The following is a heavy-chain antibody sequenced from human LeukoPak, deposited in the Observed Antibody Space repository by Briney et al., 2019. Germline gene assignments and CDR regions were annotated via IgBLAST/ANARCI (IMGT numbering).Heavy chain of an antibody. Sequence: PSQTLSLTCTVSGGSISSGSYYWSWIRQPAGKGLEWIGRIYTSGSTNYNPSLKSRVTISVDTSKNQFSLKLSSVTAADTAVYYCARRWLALHDSSSSLAFDIWGQGTMVTVSS. CDR1: GGSISSGSYY. J-gene: IGHJ3*02. CDR3: ARRWLALHDSSSSLAFDI. CDR2: IYTSGST. D-gene: IGHD6-6*01. V-gene: IGHV4-61*02.